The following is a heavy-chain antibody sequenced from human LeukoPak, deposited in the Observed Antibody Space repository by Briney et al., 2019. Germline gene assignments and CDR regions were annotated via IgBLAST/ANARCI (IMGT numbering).Heavy chain of an antibody. D-gene: IGHD1-26*01. J-gene: IGHJ5*01. CDR3: ATGSEFYYDS. Sequence: PGGSLRLSCAASGFTFSKDDFHWVRQAPGKGLEWVAAIGVTGDTYYADSVKGRFTISRDNSKNTQYLQMNSLRIEDSAVYYCATGSEFYYDSWGKGILVTVSS. CDR2: IGVTGDT. V-gene: IGHV3-13*01. CDR1: GFTFSKDD.